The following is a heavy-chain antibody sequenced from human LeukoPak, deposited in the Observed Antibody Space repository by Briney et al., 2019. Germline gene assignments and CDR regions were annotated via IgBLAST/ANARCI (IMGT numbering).Heavy chain of an antibody. J-gene: IGHJ3*02. D-gene: IGHD1-26*01. Sequence: GGSLRLSCAASGFTFSSYGMHWVRQAPGKGLQWVAFIRYDGSNKYYADSVKGRFTISRDNSKNTLYLQMNSLRSDDTAVYYCAISGTWDHRAVDAFDIWGQGTMVTVSS. V-gene: IGHV3-30*02. CDR2: IRYDGSNK. CDR3: AISGTWDHRAVDAFDI. CDR1: GFTFSSYG.